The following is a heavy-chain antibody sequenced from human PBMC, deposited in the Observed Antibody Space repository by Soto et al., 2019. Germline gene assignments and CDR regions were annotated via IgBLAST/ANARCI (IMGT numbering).Heavy chain of an antibody. D-gene: IGHD5-12*01. CDR2: IYHIGST. CDR1: FGSSSRGDYS. V-gene: IGHV4-30-2*01. J-gene: IGHJ4*02. Sequence: QLQLQESGSGLVKPSQSLSLPCAVSFGSSSRGDYSWSWIRQPPGKGLEWIGYIYHIGSTYYNPSLKSRVTRSVDRSKNQFYLKLSSVTAADTAVYYCAAGGGLPRYYWGQGTLVTVSS. CDR3: AAGGGLPRYY.